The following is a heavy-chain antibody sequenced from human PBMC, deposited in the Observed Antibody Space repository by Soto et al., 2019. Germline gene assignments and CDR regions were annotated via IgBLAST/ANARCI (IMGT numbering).Heavy chain of an antibody. J-gene: IGHJ4*02. CDR2: IDLADNK. CDR3: AQNSRGTMGPFEY. V-gene: IGHV2-70*12. Sequence: YGPTLVNPTQTLTLTCTFSGFSLDTSGMCVSWIRQPPGKALEWLALIDLADNKYYSTSLKTRLSISKDTSKTQVVLTMTNMDPMDTATYYCAQNSRGTMGPFEYWGQGTLVTVSS. D-gene: IGHD3-16*01. CDR1: GFSLDTSGMC.